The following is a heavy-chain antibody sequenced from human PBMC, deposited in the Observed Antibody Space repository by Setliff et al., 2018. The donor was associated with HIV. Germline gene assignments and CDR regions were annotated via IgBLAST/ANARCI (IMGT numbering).Heavy chain of an antibody. Sequence: PGGSLRLSCAASGFTVXRKYRAWVRQAPGKGLEWVSVIYRDAKTDYADSVKGRFTISRDNSKNTLYLQMNSLRAEDTAVYYCARVNYDFWSGYFSWYYHYMDVRGKGTTVTVSS. V-gene: IGHV3-66*02. CDR2: IYRDAKT. CDR1: GFTVXRKY. J-gene: IGHJ6*03. CDR3: ARVNYDFWSGYFSWYYHYMDV. D-gene: IGHD3-3*01.